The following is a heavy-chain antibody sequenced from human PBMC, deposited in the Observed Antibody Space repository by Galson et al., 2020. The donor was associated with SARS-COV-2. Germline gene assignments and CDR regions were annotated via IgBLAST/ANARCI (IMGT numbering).Heavy chain of an antibody. J-gene: IGHJ6*02. CDR3: ATRGQLVVSDGPDTYYYDGMDV. CDR2: ISYDGSNK. Sequence: GESLKISCAASGFTFSSYGMHWVRQAPGKGLEWVAVISYDGSNKYYADSVKGRFTISRDNSKNTLYLQMNSLRAEDTAVYYCATRGQLVVSDGPDTYYYDGMDVWGQGTTVTVSS. V-gene: IGHV3-30*03. CDR1: GFTFSSYG. D-gene: IGHD6-6*01.